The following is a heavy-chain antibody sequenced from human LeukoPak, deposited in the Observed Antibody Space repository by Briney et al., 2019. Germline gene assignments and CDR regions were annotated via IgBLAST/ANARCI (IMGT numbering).Heavy chain of an antibody. D-gene: IGHD3-16*02. CDR2: IYYSGSR. CDR1: GGSISSYY. CDR3: ARHLGSTMITFGGVIGTPWFAP. Sequence: SETLSLTCTVSGGSISSYYWSWVRRPPGKGLGRIGYIYYSGSRNYIPSLKCRVTISVDPSNNQFSLKLSSVTAADTAVYYCARHLGSTMITFGGVIGTPWFAPWGQGTLVTVSS. V-gene: IGHV4-59*08. J-gene: IGHJ5*02.